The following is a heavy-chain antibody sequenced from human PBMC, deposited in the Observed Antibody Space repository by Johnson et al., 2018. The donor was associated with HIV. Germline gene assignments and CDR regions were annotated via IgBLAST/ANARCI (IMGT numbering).Heavy chain of an antibody. Sequence: QVQLVESGGGVVQPGRSLRLSCAASGFTFSSYAMHWVRQAPGKGLEWVAVISYDGSNKHYVDSVKGRFTISRDNSKNTLYLQMNSLLPEDTAVYYCARWVIAARSFGAFDIWGQGTMVTVSS. D-gene: IGHD6-6*01. J-gene: IGHJ3*02. CDR1: GFTFSSYA. V-gene: IGHV3-30-3*01. CDR3: ARWVIAARSFGAFDI. CDR2: ISYDGSNK.